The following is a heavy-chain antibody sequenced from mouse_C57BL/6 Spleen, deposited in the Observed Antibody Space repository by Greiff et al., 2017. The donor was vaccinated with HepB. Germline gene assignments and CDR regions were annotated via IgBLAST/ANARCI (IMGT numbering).Heavy chain of an antibody. Sequence: VQLQQSGAELVRPGASVKLSCTASGFNIKDYYLHWVKQRPEQGLEWIGRIDPEDGDTEYAPKFQGKAAMTADTSSNTAYLQLSSLTSEDTAVYYCTPSAGFAYWGQGTLVTVSA. CDR2: IDPEDGDT. J-gene: IGHJ3*01. CDR3: TPSAGFAY. CDR1: GFNIKDYY. V-gene: IGHV14-1*01.